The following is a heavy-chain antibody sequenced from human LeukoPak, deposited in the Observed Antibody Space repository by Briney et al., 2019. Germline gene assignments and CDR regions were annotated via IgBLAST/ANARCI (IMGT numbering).Heavy chain of an antibody. D-gene: IGHD6-19*01. CDR1: GYTFTSYP. Sequence: GASVKVSCKASGYTFTSYPIHWVRQAPGQRVEWMGWINAGSGNTKYSQKLQGRVTMTTDTSTSTAYMELRSLRSDDTAVYYCARVAAVAGSPFDYWGQGTLVTVSS. V-gene: IGHV1-3*01. CDR3: ARVAAVAGSPFDY. CDR2: INAGSGNT. J-gene: IGHJ4*02.